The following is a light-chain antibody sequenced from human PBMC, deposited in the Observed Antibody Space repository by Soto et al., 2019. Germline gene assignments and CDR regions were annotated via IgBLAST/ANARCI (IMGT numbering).Light chain of an antibody. CDR2: QDR. CDR1: KLGDKY. J-gene: IGLJ2*01. Sequence: SYELTQPPSVSVSPGQTASITCSGDKLGDKYACWYQQKPGQSPVVVIYQDRKRPSGIPERFSGSNSGNTATLTISGTQAMDEADYYCQAWDSGTGVFGGGTKLTVL. V-gene: IGLV3-1*01. CDR3: QAWDSGTGV.